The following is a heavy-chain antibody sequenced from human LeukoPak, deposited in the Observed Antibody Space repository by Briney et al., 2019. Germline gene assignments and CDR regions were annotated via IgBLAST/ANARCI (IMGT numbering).Heavy chain of an antibody. Sequence: GGSLRLSCAASGFTISTYWMNWVRQALGKGLQWVANIKPDGSKTHYVDSVKGRFTISRDNAENSLYLQMNSLRAEDTAVYYCARYYRSYWFDPWGQGTLVTVSS. CDR2: IKPDGSKT. CDR1: GFTISTYW. D-gene: IGHD1-26*01. V-gene: IGHV3-7*01. J-gene: IGHJ5*02. CDR3: ARYYRSYWFDP.